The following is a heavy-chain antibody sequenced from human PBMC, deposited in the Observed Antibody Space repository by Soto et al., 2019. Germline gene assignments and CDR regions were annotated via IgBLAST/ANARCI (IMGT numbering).Heavy chain of an antibody. CDR2: TYYRSKWYN. D-gene: IGHD3-3*01. V-gene: IGHV6-1*01. CDR1: GDSVSSNSAA. J-gene: IGHJ6*02. Sequence: PSQTLSLTCAISGDSVSSNSAAWNWIRQSPSRGLEWLGRTYYRSKWYNDYAVSVKSRITINSDTSKNQFSLQLNSVTPEDTAVYYCARDHDFWSLRKYYYYGMDVWGQGTTVTVSS. CDR3: ARDHDFWSLRKYYYYGMDV.